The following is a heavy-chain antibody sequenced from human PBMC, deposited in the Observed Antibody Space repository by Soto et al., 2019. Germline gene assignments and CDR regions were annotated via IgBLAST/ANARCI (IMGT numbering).Heavy chain of an antibody. J-gene: IGHJ6*02. V-gene: IGHV3-21*01. Sequence: EVQLVESGGGLVKPGGSLRLSCAASGFTFSSYSMNWVRQAPGKGLEWVSSSSSSSSYIYYADSVKGRFTISRDNAKNSLYLQMNILRAEDTAVYYCAGYYDFWSGSNPLTNFGTSHGMDVWGQGTTVTVSS. D-gene: IGHD3-3*01. CDR2: SSSSSSYI. CDR3: AGYYDFWSGSNPLTNFGTSHGMDV. CDR1: GFTFSSYS.